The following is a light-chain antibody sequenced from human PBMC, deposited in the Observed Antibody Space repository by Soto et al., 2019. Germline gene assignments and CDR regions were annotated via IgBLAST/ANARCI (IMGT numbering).Light chain of an antibody. V-gene: IGKV3-15*01. CDR3: QQHNNWPPT. CDR1: QSISIN. Sequence: EIVMTQSPATLSVSPGERVTLSCRASQSISINLAWYHRKPGQSPRLLFSGASTRATGVPVRFSGSGSGTEFTLSISSLQSEDFAVYYCQQHNNWPPTFGQGTKVEIK. CDR2: GAS. J-gene: IGKJ1*01.